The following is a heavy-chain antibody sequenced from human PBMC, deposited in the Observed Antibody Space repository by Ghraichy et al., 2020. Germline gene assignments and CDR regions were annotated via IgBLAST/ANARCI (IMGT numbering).Heavy chain of an antibody. CDR2: INHSGST. D-gene: IGHD5-24*01. CDR3: ARVPATASDY. Sequence: SETLSLTCAVYGGSFSGYYWSWIRLPPGKGLEWIGEINHSGSTNYNPSLKSRVTISVDTSKNQFSLKLSSVTAADTAVYYCARVPATASDYWGQGTLVTVSS. CDR1: GGSFSGYY. V-gene: IGHV4-34*01. J-gene: IGHJ4*02.